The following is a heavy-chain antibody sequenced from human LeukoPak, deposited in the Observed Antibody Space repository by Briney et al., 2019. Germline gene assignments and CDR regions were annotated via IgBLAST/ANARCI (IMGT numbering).Heavy chain of an antibody. CDR1: GGSFSGYY. J-gene: IGHJ5*02. CDR2: ISHSGST. D-gene: IGHD6-6*01. Sequence: SETLSLTCAVYGGSFSGYYWSWIRQPPGKGLEWIGEISHSGSTNYNPSLKSRVTISVDTSKNQFSLKLSSVTAADTAVYYCARGVHNWFDPWGQGTLVTVSS. CDR3: ARGVHNWFDP. V-gene: IGHV4-34*01.